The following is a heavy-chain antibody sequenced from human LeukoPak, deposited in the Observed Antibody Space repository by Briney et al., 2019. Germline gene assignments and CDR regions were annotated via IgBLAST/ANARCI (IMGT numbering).Heavy chain of an antibody. CDR1: GFTFSSYS. J-gene: IGHJ4*02. D-gene: IGHD4-17*01. V-gene: IGHV3-21*01. CDR3: AREGPYGDYFDY. Sequence: GGSLRLSCAASGFTFSSYSMNWVRQAPGKWLEWVSSISSSSSYIYYADSVKGRFTISRDNAKNSLYLQMNSLRAEDTAVYYCAREGPYGDYFDYWGQGTLITVSS. CDR2: ISSSSSYI.